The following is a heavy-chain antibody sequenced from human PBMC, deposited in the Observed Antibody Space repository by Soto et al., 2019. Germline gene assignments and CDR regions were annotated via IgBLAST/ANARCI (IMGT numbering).Heavy chain of an antibody. CDR2: IFYSGST. Sequence: SETLSLTCTVSGGSISSSRYYWGWIRQPPGKGLEWIGSIFYSGSTYHNPSLKSRVTISVDTSKNQFSLKLSSVTAADTAVYYCSRPPTASLDAFDIWGQGTMVTVSS. V-gene: IGHV4-39*01. J-gene: IGHJ3*02. CDR1: GGSISSSRYY. CDR3: SRPPTASLDAFDI.